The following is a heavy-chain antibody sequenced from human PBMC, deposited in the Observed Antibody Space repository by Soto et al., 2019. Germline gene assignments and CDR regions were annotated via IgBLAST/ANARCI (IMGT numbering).Heavy chain of an antibody. V-gene: IGHV1-3*01. J-gene: IGHJ5*02. D-gene: IGHD2-8*01. Sequence: ASVKVSCKASGYIFTNYAMHWVRQAPGQRLEWMGRINGGNGNTEYSGKLQGRVTMTRDKSASTAYMELSSLRSEDSAIYYCASSYGTSSTSNWFDPWGQGTVVTVSS. CDR3: ASSYGTSSTSNWFDP. CDR1: GYIFTNYA. CDR2: INGGNGNT.